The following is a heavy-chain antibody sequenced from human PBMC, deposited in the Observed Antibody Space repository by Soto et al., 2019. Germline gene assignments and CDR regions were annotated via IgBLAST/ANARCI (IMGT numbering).Heavy chain of an antibody. D-gene: IGHD3-10*01. Sequence: GAAVKVSCKASGGTFDKFIMNWVRQTPGRGLEWMGGIVPMLGTPTYAEKFKGRVRISATGSATTTYMEVTSLRSEGTAIYYCARNGTYGSSRSHYSGMDVWGQGTTVTVSS. J-gene: IGHJ6*02. CDR1: GGTFDKFI. CDR3: ARNGTYGSSRSHYSGMDV. V-gene: IGHV1-69*13. CDR2: IVPMLGTP.